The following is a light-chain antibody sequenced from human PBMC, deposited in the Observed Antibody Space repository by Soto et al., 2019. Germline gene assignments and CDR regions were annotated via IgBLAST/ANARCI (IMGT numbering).Light chain of an antibody. Sequence: DIQMTQSPSSLSASVGDRVIITCRASQSVSNWLAWYQQKPGKAPNLLIDKASSLKSGVPSRFSGSGSGTEFTLTISNRQPDDFATYYCQQYDTYWTFGQGTKVEFK. V-gene: IGKV1-5*03. J-gene: IGKJ1*01. CDR1: QSVSNW. CDR2: KAS. CDR3: QQYDTYWT.